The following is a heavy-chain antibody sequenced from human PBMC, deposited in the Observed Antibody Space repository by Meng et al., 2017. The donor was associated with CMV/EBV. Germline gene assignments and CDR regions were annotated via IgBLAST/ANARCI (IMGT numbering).Heavy chain of an antibody. CDR1: GGTFSSYA. J-gene: IGHJ6*02. CDR2: IIPIFGTA. CDR3: ARDQNIVVVPAARNYYGMDV. V-gene: IGHV1-69*05. Sequence: SVKVSCKASGGTFSSYAISWVRQAPGQGLEWMGGIIPIFGTANYAQKFQGRVTITTDESTSTAYMELSSLRSGDTAVYYCARDQNIVVVPAARNYYGMDVWGQGTTVTVSS. D-gene: IGHD2-2*01.